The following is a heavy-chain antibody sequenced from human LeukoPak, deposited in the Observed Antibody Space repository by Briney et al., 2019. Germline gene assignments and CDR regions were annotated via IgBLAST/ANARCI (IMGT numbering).Heavy chain of an antibody. Sequence: SETLSLTCTVSGYSISSGYYWGWIRQPPGQGLEWIGSIYHSGSTFYNPSLKSRVTISVDTSKNQFSLKLSSVTAADTAMFYCARGLGPGNWFDPWGQGTLVTVSS. CDR1: GYSISSGYY. CDR3: ARGLGPGNWFDP. CDR2: IYHSGST. J-gene: IGHJ5*02. D-gene: IGHD3-10*01. V-gene: IGHV4-38-2*02.